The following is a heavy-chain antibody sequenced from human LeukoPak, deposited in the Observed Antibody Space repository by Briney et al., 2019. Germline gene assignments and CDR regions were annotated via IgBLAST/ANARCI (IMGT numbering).Heavy chain of an antibody. CDR3: ARGYYYDSSGYPDAFDI. J-gene: IGHJ3*02. Sequence: SETLSLTCIVSGGSISRYYWSWIRQPPGKGLEWIGYIYYSGSTNYNPSLKSRVTISVDTSNTPFSLKLSSVTAADTAVYSCARGYYYDSSGYPDAFDIWGQGTMVTVSS. D-gene: IGHD3-22*01. CDR2: IYYSGST. CDR1: GGSISRYY. V-gene: IGHV4-59*01.